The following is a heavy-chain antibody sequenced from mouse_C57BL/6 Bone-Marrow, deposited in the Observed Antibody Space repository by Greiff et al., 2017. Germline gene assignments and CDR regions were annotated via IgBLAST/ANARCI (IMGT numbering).Heavy chain of an antibody. CDR1: GYTFTSSW. CDR3: ARLDCGSKGLDY. D-gene: IGHD1-1*01. CDR2: IDPSDSET. J-gene: IGHJ2*01. V-gene: IGHV1-52*01. Sequence: VQLHQPGAELVRPGSSVKLSCKASGYTFTSSWMHWVKQRPIQGLEWIGNIDPSDSETHYNQKFKVKATLTVDKSFSTAYMQLSSLTSEDSAVDYCARLDCGSKGLDYWGQGTTLTVSS.